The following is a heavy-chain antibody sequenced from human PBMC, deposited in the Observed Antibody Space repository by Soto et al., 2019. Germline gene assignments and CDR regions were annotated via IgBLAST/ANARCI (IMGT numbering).Heavy chain of an antibody. D-gene: IGHD5-18*01. J-gene: IGHJ6*02. CDR3: ARRAWYSFGSYYAYDMDV. CDR1: GGSISNYY. CDR2: VHYSEST. V-gene: IGHV4-59*08. Sequence: QVQLQESGPGLVKPSETLSLTCTVSGGSISNYYWTWIRQPPGKGLERIGYVHYSESTNYNPSLMSRVSILVDTSKIEFSLKLSSVTAADTAVYYCARRAWYSFGSYYAYDMDVWGQGTTVTVSS.